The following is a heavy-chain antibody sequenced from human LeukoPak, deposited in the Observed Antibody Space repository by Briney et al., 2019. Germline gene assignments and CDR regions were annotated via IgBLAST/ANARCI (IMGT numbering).Heavy chain of an antibody. D-gene: IGHD1-1*01. CDR2: IIPILGIA. CDR3: ARVSAWKLFDY. Sequence: ASVKVSCKASGGTFSSYAISWVRQAPGQGLEWMGRIIPILGIANYAQKFQGRVTITADKSTSTAYMELSSLRSEDTAVYYCARVSAWKLFDYWGQGTLVTVSS. V-gene: IGHV1-69*04. CDR1: GGTFSSYA. J-gene: IGHJ4*02.